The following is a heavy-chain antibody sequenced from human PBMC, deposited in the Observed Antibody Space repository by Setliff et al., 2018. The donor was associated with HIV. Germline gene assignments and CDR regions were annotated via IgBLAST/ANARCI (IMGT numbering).Heavy chain of an antibody. CDR1: GASITTNSYY. CDR3: ATPHRYCSGSYLRSSHYYYMDV. CDR2: FYYSGTT. V-gene: IGHV4-39*01. J-gene: IGHJ6*03. D-gene: IGHD1-26*01. Sequence: SETLSLTCAVSGASITTNSYYWGWIRQTPEKGLEWIGDFYYSGTTYYNPSLKSRATISVDTSKNQFSLKLSSVTAADTAVYYCATPHRYCSGSYLRSSHYYYMDVWGKGTTVTVSS.